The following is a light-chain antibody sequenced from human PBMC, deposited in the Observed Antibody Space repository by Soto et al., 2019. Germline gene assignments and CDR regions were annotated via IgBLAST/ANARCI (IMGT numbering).Light chain of an antibody. CDR2: GAS. J-gene: IGKJ1*01. V-gene: IGKV3-20*01. CDR3: HQYGSSPWT. Sequence: EIVLTQSPGTLSLSPGERVTLSCRASQSVSSNYLAWYQQTPGQAPRLLIYGASSRATGIPDRFSGSGSGTDFTLTISRLEPEDFAVYYCHQYGSSPWTFGQATKVDIK. CDR1: QSVSSNY.